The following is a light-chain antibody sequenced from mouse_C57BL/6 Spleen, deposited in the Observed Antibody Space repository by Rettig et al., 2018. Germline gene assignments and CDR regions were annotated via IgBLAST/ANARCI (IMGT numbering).Light chain of an antibody. CDR3: QQWSSNPPT. V-gene: IGKV4-68*01. J-gene: IGKJ1*01. Sequence: QIVLTQPPAPMSASPGEKVTMTCSASSSVSYMYWYQQKRRSSPKPWIYLTSNLASGVPARFSGSGSGTSYSLTISSMEAEDAATYYFQQWSSNPPTFGGGTKLEIK. CDR1: SSVSY. CDR2: LTS.